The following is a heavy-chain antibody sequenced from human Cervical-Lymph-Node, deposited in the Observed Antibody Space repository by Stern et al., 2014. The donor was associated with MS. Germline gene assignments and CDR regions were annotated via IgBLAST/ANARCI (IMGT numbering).Heavy chain of an antibody. Sequence: QVQLVXSGAEVKKPGASVKVSCKGSGYTFTAYYIQWVRQAPGQGLEWMGWITPNTGATNNAQKFQGRVTMTRDTSISTVYMDLSSLTSDDMAVYYCARGIRYSWNNNAPAFDVWGQGTMVTVSS. CDR3: ARGIRYSWNNNAPAFDV. CDR1: GYTFTAYY. V-gene: IGHV1-2*02. J-gene: IGHJ3*01. CDR2: ITPNTGAT. D-gene: IGHD1/OR15-1a*01.